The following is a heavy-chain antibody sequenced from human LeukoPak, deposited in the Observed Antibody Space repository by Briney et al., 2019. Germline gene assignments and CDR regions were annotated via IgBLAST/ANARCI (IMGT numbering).Heavy chain of an antibody. CDR1: GFTFSTYA. D-gene: IGHD1-26*01. V-gene: IGHV3-23*01. CDR3: AKGHSGSRMNDAFDI. J-gene: IGHJ3*02. Sequence: PGGSLRLSCAASGFTFSTYAMSWVRQAPGKGLEWVSAISGSGGSTYYADSVKGRFTISRDNSKNTLYLQMNSLRAEDTAVYYCAKGHSGSRMNDAFDIWAQGTMVTVSS. CDR2: ISGSGGST.